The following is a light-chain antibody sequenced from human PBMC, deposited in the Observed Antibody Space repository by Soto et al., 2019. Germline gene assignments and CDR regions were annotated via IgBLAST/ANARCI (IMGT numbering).Light chain of an antibody. Sequence: DIQMTQSPSTLSASVGDRVTITCRASQSISSWLAWYQQKPGKAPKLLIYKASSLESGVPSRFSGSGSGTEFTLTISSLQPDDFAIYHCQQYNSDSYTFGQGTKLEIK. V-gene: IGKV1-5*03. J-gene: IGKJ2*01. CDR3: QQYNSDSYT. CDR1: QSISSW. CDR2: KAS.